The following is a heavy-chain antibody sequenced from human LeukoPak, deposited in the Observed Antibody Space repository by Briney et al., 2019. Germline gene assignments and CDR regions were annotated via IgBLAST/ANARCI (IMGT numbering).Heavy chain of an antibody. Sequence: PGGSLRLSCAASGFTFSSYAMSWVRQAPGKGLEWVSAISGSGGSTYYADSVKGRFTISRDNSKNTLYLQMNSLRAEDMAVYYCAKFSSGFTEFDYWGQGTLVTVSS. CDR2: ISGSGGST. J-gene: IGHJ4*02. CDR3: AKFSSGFTEFDY. CDR1: GFTFSSYA. V-gene: IGHV3-23*01. D-gene: IGHD3-10*01.